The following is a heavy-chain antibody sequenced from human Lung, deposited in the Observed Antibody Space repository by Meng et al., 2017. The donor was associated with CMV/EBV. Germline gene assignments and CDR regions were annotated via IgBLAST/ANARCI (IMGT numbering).Heavy chain of an antibody. CDR2: IYHSGST. CDR3: ARADKVRFDY. V-gene: IGHV4-4*03. J-gene: IGHJ4*02. CDR1: GGSLSSTNW. Sequence: RLTASAPGSGNPPGPLSLTWPVAGGSLSSTNWWSWVRQPPGKGLEWIGEIYHSGSTNYNPSLKSRVSISVDKSKNQFSLKLSSVTAADTAVYYCARADKVRFDYWGQGTLVTVSS.